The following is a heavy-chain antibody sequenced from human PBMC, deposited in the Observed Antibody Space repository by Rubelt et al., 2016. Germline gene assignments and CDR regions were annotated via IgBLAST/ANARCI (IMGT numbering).Heavy chain of an antibody. Sequence: GAEVKKPGASVKVSCKASGYTFTSYGISWVRQAPGQGLEWMGWISAYNGNTNYAQKLQGRVTMTTDTSTSTAYMELRSLRSDDTAVYYCARARTLEWLNAFEIWGQGTMVTVSS. CDR3: ARARTLEWLNAFEI. J-gene: IGHJ3*02. CDR2: ISAYNGNT. CDR1: GYTFTSYG. V-gene: IGHV1-18*01. D-gene: IGHD3-3*01.